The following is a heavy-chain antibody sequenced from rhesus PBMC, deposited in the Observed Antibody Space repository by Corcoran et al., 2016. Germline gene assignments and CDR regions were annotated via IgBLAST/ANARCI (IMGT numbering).Heavy chain of an antibody. J-gene: IGHJ4*01. CDR1: GGSVSAGFN. Sequence: QVQLQESGPGLVKPSETLSLPCRVSGGSVSAGFNWHRLRQSPGQGVEWIGYLSDSWATYYNASLKKRVTISKDTSKNQFSLKLSSVTAADTAVYYCGRSGAATGAYWGQGVLVTVSS. CDR3: GRSGAATGAY. V-gene: IGHV4-76*01. D-gene: IGHD6-31*01. CDR2: LSDSWAT.